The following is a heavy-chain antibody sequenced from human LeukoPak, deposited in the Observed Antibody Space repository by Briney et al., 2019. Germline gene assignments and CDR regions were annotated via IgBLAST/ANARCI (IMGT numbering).Heavy chain of an antibody. V-gene: IGHV4-34*01. J-gene: IGHJ6*03. Sequence: SSETLSLTCAVYGGSFSGYYWSWIRQPPGKGLEWFGEINHSGSTNYNPSLKSRVTISVDTSKNQFSLKLSSVTAADTAVYYCARPFYCSSTSCYRHYYYYMDVWGKGTTVTVS. D-gene: IGHD2-2*01. CDR1: GGSFSGYY. CDR3: ARPFYCSSTSCYRHYYYYMDV. CDR2: INHSGST.